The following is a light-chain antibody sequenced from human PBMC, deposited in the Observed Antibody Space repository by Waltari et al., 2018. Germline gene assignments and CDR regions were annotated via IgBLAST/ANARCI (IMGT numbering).Light chain of an antibody. V-gene: IGKV3-20*01. J-gene: IGKJ1*01. CDR3: QHYVRLPVT. CDR1: QTIRES. Sequence: EIVLTPSPGTLSLSPGERATLSCRASQTIRESLAWYQQKPGQAPRLLIYGASSRAAGIPDRFSGSGSGTDFSLTISRLEPEDFAVYYCQHYVRLPVTFGRGTKVEIK. CDR2: GAS.